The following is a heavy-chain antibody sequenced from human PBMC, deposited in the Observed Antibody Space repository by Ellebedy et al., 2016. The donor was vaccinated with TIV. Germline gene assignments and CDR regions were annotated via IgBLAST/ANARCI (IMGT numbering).Heavy chain of an antibody. Sequence: GGSLRLSCAASGFTFSSYAMSWVRQAPGKGLEWVSAISGSGGSTYYADSVKGRFTISRDNSKNTLYLQMNSLRAEDTAVYYCACWAGIAVAGRFGGPFDYWGQGTLVTVSS. J-gene: IGHJ4*02. V-gene: IGHV3-23*01. CDR2: ISGSGGST. CDR1: GFTFSSYA. D-gene: IGHD6-19*01. CDR3: ACWAGIAVAGRFGGPFDY.